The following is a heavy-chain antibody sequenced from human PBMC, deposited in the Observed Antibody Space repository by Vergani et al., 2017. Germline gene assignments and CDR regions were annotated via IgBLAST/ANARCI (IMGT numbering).Heavy chain of an antibody. V-gene: IGHV3-7*03. CDR1: GFTFSSYW. Sequence: EVQLVESGGGLVQPGGSLRLSCAASGFTFSSYWMSWVRQAPGKGLEWVANIKQDGSEKYYVESVKGRFTISRDNAKNSLYLQMNSLRAEDTAVYYCARVYSSSWYYYYYGMDVWGQGTTVTVSS. CDR2: IKQDGSEK. CDR3: ARVYSSSWYYYYYGMDV. J-gene: IGHJ6*02. D-gene: IGHD6-13*01.